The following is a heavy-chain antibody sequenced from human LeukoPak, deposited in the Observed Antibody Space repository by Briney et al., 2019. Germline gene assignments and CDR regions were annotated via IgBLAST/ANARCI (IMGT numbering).Heavy chain of an antibody. J-gene: IGHJ4*02. V-gene: IGHV3-23*01. D-gene: IGHD6-19*01. CDR2: ISGSGGST. CDR1: GFTFSSYA. Sequence: GGSLRLSCAASGFTFSSYAMSWVHQAPGKGLEWVSAISGSGGSTYYADSVKGRFTISRDNSKNTLYLQMNSLRAEDTAVYYCAKGPQYSSPVGYFDYWGQGTLVTVSS. CDR3: AKGPQYSSPVGYFDY.